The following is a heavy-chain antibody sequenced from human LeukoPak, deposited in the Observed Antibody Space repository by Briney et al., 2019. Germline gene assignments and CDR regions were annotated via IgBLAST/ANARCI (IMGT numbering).Heavy chain of an antibody. V-gene: IGHV4-34*01. CDR1: GGSFSGYY. CDR2: INHSGST. Sequence: SETLSLTCAVYGGSFSGYYWSWIRQPPGKGLEWIGEINHSGSTNYNPSLKSRVTISVDTSKNQFSLRLSSVTAADTAVYYCARGALRYFDWLKKDYYYMDVWGKGTTVTISS. CDR3: ARGALRYFDWLKKDYYYMDV. J-gene: IGHJ6*03. D-gene: IGHD3-9*01.